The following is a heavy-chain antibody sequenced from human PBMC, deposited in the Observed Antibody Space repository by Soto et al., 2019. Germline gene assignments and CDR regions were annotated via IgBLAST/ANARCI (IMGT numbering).Heavy chain of an antibody. Sequence: QVQLVQSGAEVKKPGSSVKVSCKASGGTFSSYTITWVRQAPGQGLEWMGRIIPILGIANYAQKFQGRVTITADKXXSXAXXALSSLRSEDTAVYYCAREENGSGSYEERYYGMDVWGQGTTVTVSS. D-gene: IGHD3-10*01. J-gene: IGHJ6*02. CDR3: AREENGSGSYEERYYGMDV. CDR2: IIPILGIA. V-gene: IGHV1-69*08. CDR1: GGTFSSYT.